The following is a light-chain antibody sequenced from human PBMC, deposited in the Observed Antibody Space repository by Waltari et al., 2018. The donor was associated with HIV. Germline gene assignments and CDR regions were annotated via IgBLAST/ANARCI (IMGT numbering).Light chain of an antibody. V-gene: IGLV1-47*01. J-gene: IGLJ3*02. CDR3: AAWDDSLSGWA. CDR2: KNN. CDR1: RPHIGTKY. Sequence: QSVLPPPPSASGTPGPRVPIPCFGSRPHIGTKYVYWYQQLPGTAPQLLIYKNNQRPSGVTDRFSGSKSGTSASLAISGLRSEDEAEYYCAAWDDSLSGWAFGGGTKLTVL.